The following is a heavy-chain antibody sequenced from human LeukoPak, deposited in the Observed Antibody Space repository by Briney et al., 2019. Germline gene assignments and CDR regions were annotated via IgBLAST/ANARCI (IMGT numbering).Heavy chain of an antibody. J-gene: IGHJ6*03. V-gene: IGHV3-74*01. D-gene: IGHD2-8*01. CDR3: AKDRCSNGIGCYYYYMEV. Sequence: GGSLRLSCAASGFTFSTYWMHWVRQAPGKGLVWVSRINSDGSSTSYADSVRGRLTISRDYAKNTLYLQMNSLRTEDTAVYYCAKDRCSNGIGCYYYYMEVWGKGTTVTISS. CDR1: GFTFSTYW. CDR2: INSDGSST.